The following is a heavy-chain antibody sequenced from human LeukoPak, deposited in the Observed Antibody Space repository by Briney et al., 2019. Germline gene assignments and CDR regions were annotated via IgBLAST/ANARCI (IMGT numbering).Heavy chain of an antibody. V-gene: IGHV3-7*05. J-gene: IGHJ4*02. Sequence: HPGGSLRLSCAASGFTFTSYSMTWVRQAPGRGLEWVARIKEDGSDIHYVGSVKGRFTISRDNAKKSLYLQMNSLKAEDTAVYYCAREWWYLDYWGQGTLVTVSS. CDR3: AREWWYLDY. D-gene: IGHD2-15*01. CDR1: GFTFTSYS. CDR2: IKEDGSDI.